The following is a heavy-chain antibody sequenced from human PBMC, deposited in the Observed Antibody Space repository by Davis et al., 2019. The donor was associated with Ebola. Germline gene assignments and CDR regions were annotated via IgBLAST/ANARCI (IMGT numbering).Heavy chain of an antibody. CDR1: GGSFSDYS. CDR3: ASPPQIRGKDCFDL. V-gene: IGHV4-34*01. Sequence: PSETLSLTCALYGGSFSDYSWSLIRQPPGKGLEWIGEVDHRGKTYYNPSLKSRVTISTDTSRNFFFLQLRSVTAADTGVYYCASPPQIRGKDCFDLWGRGTLITVSS. CDR2: VDHRGKT. J-gene: IGHJ4*02.